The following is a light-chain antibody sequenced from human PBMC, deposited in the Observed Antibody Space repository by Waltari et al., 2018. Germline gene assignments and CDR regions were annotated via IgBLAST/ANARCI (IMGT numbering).Light chain of an antibody. CDR3: SSQSSNNVVL. J-gene: IGLJ2*01. Sequence: QSVLTQPASVSGSPGQSVTIFCTRTSNDVGGYNSVSWYQEHPSQAPRVILYDVSDRPSGVSDRFSGSKSGNTASLTISGLQAEDEADYYCSSQSSNNVVLFGGGTKLTVL. CDR1: SNDVGGYNS. V-gene: IGLV2-14*01. CDR2: DVS.